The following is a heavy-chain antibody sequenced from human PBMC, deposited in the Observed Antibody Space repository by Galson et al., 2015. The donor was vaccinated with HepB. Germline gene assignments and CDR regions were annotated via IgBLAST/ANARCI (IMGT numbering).Heavy chain of an antibody. Sequence: CAISGDSVSSNSAAWNWIRQSLSRGLEWLGRTYYRSKWYNDYAVSVKSRITINPDTSKNQFSLQLNSVTPEDTAVYYCARDSGPRAPAYYYYGMDVWGQGTTVTVSS. CDR3: ARDSGPRAPAYYYYGMDV. J-gene: IGHJ6*02. D-gene: IGHD3-10*01. CDR2: TYYRSKWYN. V-gene: IGHV6-1*01. CDR1: GDSVSSNSAA.